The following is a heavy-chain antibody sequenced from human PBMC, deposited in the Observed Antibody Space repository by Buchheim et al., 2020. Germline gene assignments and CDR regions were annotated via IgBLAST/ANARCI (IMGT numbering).Heavy chain of an antibody. CDR3: ARGGSSSSFDYYYYGMDV. CDR2: ISSSGSTI. J-gene: IGHJ6*02. CDR1: GFTFSNYE. Sequence: EVQLVESGGGLIQTGGSLRLSCAASGFTFSNYEMNWVRQAPGKGLEWVSYISSSGSTIYYADSVKGRFTISSDNAKNSLYLQMNSLRAEDTAVYYCARGGSSSSFDYYYYGMDVWGQGTT. D-gene: IGHD6-6*01. V-gene: IGHV3-48*03.